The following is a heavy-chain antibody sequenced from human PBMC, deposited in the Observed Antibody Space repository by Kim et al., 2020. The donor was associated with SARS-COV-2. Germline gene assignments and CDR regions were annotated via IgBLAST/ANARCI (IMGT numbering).Heavy chain of an antibody. D-gene: IGHD3-9*01. Sequence: KGRVTISRENAKNSLYLQMNSLRAEDTAVYYCARVLVSNWLLSGYCGMDVWGQGTTVTVSS. CDR3: ARVLVSNWLLSGYCGMDV. J-gene: IGHJ6*02. V-gene: IGHV3-11*06.